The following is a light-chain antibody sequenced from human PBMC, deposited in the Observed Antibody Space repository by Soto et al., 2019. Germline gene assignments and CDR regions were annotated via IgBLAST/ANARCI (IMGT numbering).Light chain of an antibody. J-gene: IGKJ5*01. CDR3: MYGAPWPPSIG. V-gene: IGKV2-30*01. CDR1: QSLVYSDGNTY. Sequence: DRMMIQSPHSLPVTRGQPASISCRSSQSLVYSDGNTYLNWFQQRPGQSPRRLIYKVSNRDSGVPDRFSGSGSGTDFTLKISMVYADYFGVYLCMYGAPWPPSIGFARGTRLEIK. CDR2: KVS.